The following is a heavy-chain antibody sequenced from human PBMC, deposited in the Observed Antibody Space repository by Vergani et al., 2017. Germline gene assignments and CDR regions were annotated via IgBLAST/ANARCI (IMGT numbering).Heavy chain of an antibody. J-gene: IGHJ6*02. CDR1: GFTFSSYG. D-gene: IGHD3-3*01. CDR3: ARGPGATIFGVVIDYYYYGMDV. V-gene: IGHV3-30*03. Sequence: QVQLVESGGGVVQPGRSLRLSCAASGFTFSSYGMHWVRQAPGKGLEWVAVISYDGSNKYYADSVKGRFTISRDNSKNTLYLQMNSLRAEDTAVYYCARGPGATIFGVVIDYYYYGMDVWGQGTTVTVSS. CDR2: ISYDGSNK.